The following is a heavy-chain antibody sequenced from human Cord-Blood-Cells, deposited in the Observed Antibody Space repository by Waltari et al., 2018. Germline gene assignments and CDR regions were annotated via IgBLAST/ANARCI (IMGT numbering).Heavy chain of an antibody. CDR2: INAGNGNT. D-gene: IGHD1-26*01. Sequence: QVQLVQSGAEVKKPGASVKVSCKASGYTFTSYAMHWVRQAPGQRLEWMGWINAGNGNTKYSQKFQGRVTITRDTSASTAYMELSSLRSEDTAVYYCARGSYYGSPPNDYWGQGTLVTVSS. J-gene: IGHJ4*02. CDR1: GYTFTSYA. CDR3: ARGSYYGSPPNDY. V-gene: IGHV1-3*01.